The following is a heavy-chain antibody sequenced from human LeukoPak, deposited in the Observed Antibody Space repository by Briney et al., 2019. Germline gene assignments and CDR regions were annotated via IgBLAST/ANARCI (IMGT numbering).Heavy chain of an antibody. D-gene: IGHD3-22*01. CDR1: GFTFSTNG. CDR2: IRYDGSNK. V-gene: IGHV3-30*02. CDR3: VGVVVITPY. J-gene: IGHJ4*02. Sequence: GGSLRLSCVASGFTFSTNGMHWVRQAPGKGLEWVALIRYDGSNKDYADSVEGRFIVSRDNSKNTLYMQMNSLRVEDTAVYYCVGVVVITPYWGQGTLVTVSS.